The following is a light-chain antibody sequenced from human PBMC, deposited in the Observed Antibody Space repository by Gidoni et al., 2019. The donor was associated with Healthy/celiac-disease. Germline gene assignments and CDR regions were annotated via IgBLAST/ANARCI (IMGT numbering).Light chain of an antibody. CDR3: QQYGSSPLVT. CDR2: GAS. CDR1: QSVRSSY. J-gene: IGKJ2*01. V-gene: IGKV3-20*01. Sequence: ETGLTQSPGTLSLSPGERATLSCRASQSVRSSYLAWYQQKPGQAPRLLIYGASSRATGIPDRFSGSGSGTDFTLTISRLEPEDFAVYYCQQYGSSPLVTFGQGTKLEIK.